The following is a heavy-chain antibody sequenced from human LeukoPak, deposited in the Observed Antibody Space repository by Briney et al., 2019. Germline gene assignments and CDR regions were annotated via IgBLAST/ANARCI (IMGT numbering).Heavy chain of an antibody. V-gene: IGHV4-59*01. CDR3: ASAPPPIAVAYDY. J-gene: IGHJ4*02. CDR2: IYYSGST. D-gene: IGHD6-19*01. CDR1: GGSISSYY. Sequence: SETLSLTCTVSGGSISSYYWSWVRQPPGKGLEWIGYIYYSGSTNYNPSLTSRVTISVDTSKHQYSLKRSPVTAADTAVSYWASAPPPIAVAYDYWGQGTLVTVSS.